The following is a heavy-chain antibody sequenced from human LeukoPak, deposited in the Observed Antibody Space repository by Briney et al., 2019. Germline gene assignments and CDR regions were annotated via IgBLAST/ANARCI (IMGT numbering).Heavy chain of an antibody. CDR1: GFTFSSYG. V-gene: IGHV3-33*01. D-gene: IGHD6-13*01. Sequence: GGPLRLSCAASGFTFSSYGMHWVRQAPGKGLEWVAVIWYDGSNKYYADSVKGRFTISRDNSKNTLYLQMNSLRAEDTAVYYCARGYSSSWYYFDYWGQGTLVTVSS. J-gene: IGHJ4*02. CDR3: ARGYSSSWYYFDY. CDR2: IWYDGSNK.